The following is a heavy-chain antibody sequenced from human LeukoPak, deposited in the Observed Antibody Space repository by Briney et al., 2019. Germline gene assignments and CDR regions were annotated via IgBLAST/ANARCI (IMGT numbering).Heavy chain of an antibody. D-gene: IGHD3-22*01. J-gene: IGHJ4*02. CDR1: GGSISSYY. CDR2: IYYSGST. CDR3: AREGYYDSSGYPYFDY. Sequence: SETLTLTCTVSGGSISSYYWSWIRQPPGKGLEWIGYIYYSGSTNYNPSLKSRVTVSVDTSKNQFSLKLSSVTAADTAVYYCAREGYYDSSGYPYFDYWGQGTLVTVSS. V-gene: IGHV4-59*01.